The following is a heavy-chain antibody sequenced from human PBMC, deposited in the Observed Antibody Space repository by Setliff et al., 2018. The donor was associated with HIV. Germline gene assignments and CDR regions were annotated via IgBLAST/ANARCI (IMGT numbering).Heavy chain of an antibody. V-gene: IGHV3-23*01. CDR1: GFAFSAYA. CDR2: AGYSGAST. D-gene: IGHD5-12*01. Sequence: GGSLRLSCAASGFAFSAYAMSWVRQTPGKGLEWVSAAGYSGASTYYADSVKGRFFVSRDDAKNSLFLQMNSLRTEDTAVYFCARVRLRNYYYYMDVWAKGTTVTVSS. J-gene: IGHJ6*03. CDR3: ARVRLRNYYYYMDV.